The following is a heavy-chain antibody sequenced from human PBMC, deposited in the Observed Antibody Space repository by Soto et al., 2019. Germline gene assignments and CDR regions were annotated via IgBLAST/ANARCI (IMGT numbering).Heavy chain of an antibody. CDR2: IIPIFGTA. D-gene: IGHD3-22*01. V-gene: IGHV1-69*01. CDR3: ARGVYYYDSSGYYLGEYYYGMDV. J-gene: IGHJ6*02. Sequence: QVQLVQSGAEVKKPGSSVKVSCKASGGTFSSYAISWVRQAPGQGLEWMGGIIPIFGTANYAQKFQGRVTITADDSTSTAYMELSCLRSEDTAVYYCARGVYYYDSSGYYLGEYYYGMDVWGQGTTVTVSS. CDR1: GGTFSSYA.